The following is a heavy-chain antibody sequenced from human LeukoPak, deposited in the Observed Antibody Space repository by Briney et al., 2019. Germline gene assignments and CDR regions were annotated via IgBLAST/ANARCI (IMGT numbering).Heavy chain of an antibody. V-gene: IGHV4-34*01. D-gene: IGHD3-3*01. Sequence: SETLSLTCAVYGGSFSGYYWSWIRQPLGKGLEWIGEINHSGSTNYNPSLKSRVTISVDTSKNQFSLKLSSVTAADTAVYYCARGEPSITIFGVVINQSRYYGMDVWGQGTTVTVSS. CDR2: INHSGST. CDR3: ARGEPSITIFGVVINQSRYYGMDV. J-gene: IGHJ6*02. CDR1: GGSFSGYY.